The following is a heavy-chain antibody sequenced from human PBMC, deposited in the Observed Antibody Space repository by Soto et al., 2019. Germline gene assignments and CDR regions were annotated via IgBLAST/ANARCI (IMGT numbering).Heavy chain of an antibody. CDR3: ARGRGQISLLYYYIMDV. J-gene: IGHJ6*02. CDR2: VNHRGGT. Sequence: SETLSLTCAVHGGSFSVYYWCWIRQPPVKGLEWIGEVNHRGGTNYNPSLKSRVTISVDTSKNQFSLKLRSVTAVDTAVYYCARGRGQISLLYYYIMDVWGQGTMVTVSS. CDR1: GGSFSVYY. D-gene: IGHD3-10*01. V-gene: IGHV4-34*01.